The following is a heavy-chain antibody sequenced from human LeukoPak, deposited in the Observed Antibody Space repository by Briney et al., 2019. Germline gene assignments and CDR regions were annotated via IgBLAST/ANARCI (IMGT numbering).Heavy chain of an antibody. CDR1: GGSFSGFH. Sequence: SETLSLTCAVYGGSFSGFHWNWIRQPPGKGLEWIGDINHSGSTHYNPSLSSRVTISVDPSKIQISLKLNSVTAADTAVYYCARLRGYYYNYMDVWGKGTTVTISS. V-gene: IGHV4-34*01. CDR2: INHSGST. CDR3: ARLRGYYYNYMDV. J-gene: IGHJ6*03.